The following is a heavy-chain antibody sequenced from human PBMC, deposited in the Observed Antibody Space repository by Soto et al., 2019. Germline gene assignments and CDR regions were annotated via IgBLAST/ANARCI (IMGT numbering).Heavy chain of an antibody. CDR1: GFTFSSYA. CDR2: ISYDGSNK. V-gene: IGHV3-30-3*01. CDR3: ARDQRGGIAAAGTTTAQGFDY. J-gene: IGHJ4*02. Sequence: PGESLKISCAASGFTFSSYAMHWVRQAPGKGLEWVAVISYDGSNKYYADSVKGRFTISRDNSKNTLYLQMNSLRAEDTAVYYCARDQRGGIAAAGTTTAQGFDYWGQGTLVTVSS. D-gene: IGHD6-13*01.